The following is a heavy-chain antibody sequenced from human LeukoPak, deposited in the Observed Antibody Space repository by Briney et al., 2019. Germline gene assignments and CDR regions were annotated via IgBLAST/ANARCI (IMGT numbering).Heavy chain of an antibody. J-gene: IGHJ5*02. V-gene: IGHV4-38-2*02. Sequence: SETLSLTCTVSSYPISSGYYWGWIRQPPGKGLEWIGSIYHSGSTYYNPSLKSRVTISVDTSKNQFSLKLSSVTAADTAVYYCARVYGSGSYASNWFDPWGQGTLVTVSS. D-gene: IGHD3-10*01. CDR2: IYHSGST. CDR1: SYPISSGYY. CDR3: ARVYGSGSYASNWFDP.